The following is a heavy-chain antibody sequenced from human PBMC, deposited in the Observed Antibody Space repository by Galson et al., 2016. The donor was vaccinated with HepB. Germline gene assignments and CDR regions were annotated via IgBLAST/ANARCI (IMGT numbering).Heavy chain of an antibody. CDR3: AREGGNSGQRALDI. J-gene: IGHJ3*02. Sequence: SLRLSCAVSGFTFSSYVMQWLRQAPGKGLEWVAVIWFDGSNKWYADSAKGRFTISRDNSKNTLYLQMNSLRAEDTAVYYCAREGGNSGQRALDIWGQGTMVTVSS. CDR1: GFTFSSYV. V-gene: IGHV3-30*04. D-gene: IGHD4-23*01. CDR2: IWFDGSNK.